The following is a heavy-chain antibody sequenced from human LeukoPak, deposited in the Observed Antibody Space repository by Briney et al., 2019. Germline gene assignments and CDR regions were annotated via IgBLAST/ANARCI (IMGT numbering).Heavy chain of an antibody. V-gene: IGHV4-59*12. CDR2: IYYSGST. Sequence: SETLSLTCTVSGGSISSYYWSWIRQPPGKGLEWIGYIYYSGSTHYNPSLKSRVTISADTSKNQFSLKLSSVTAADTAVYYCARDRDSSGWLDAFDIWGQGTMVTVSS. J-gene: IGHJ3*02. CDR3: ARDRDSSGWLDAFDI. CDR1: GGSISSYY. D-gene: IGHD6-19*01.